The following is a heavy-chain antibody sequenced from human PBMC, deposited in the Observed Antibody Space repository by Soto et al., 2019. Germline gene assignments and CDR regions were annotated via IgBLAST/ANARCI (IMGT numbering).Heavy chain of an antibody. J-gene: IGHJ4*02. V-gene: IGHV4-39*01. Sequence: QLQLQESGPGLVKPSETLSLTCTVSGDSISSDNYYCGWIRQPPGKGLEWIGSIYDTGSTYYNPSLKSRVTRSVDTSKSQFSLKLSSVTAADTAVYYCARHPGYAVPTVYATHYFNYWGQGILVTVST. CDR1: GDSISSDNYY. CDR2: IYDTGST. D-gene: IGHD2-8*01. CDR3: ARHPGYAVPTVYATHYFNY.